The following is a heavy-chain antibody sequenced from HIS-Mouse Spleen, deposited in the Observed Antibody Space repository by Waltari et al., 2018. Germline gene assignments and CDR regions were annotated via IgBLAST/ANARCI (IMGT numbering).Heavy chain of an antibody. V-gene: IGHV3-30*18. Sequence: QVQLVESGGGVVQPGRSLRLSCAASGFTFSSYGMHWVRQAPGKGLEWVAVISYDGSNKYYADSVKGRFTISRDNSKNTLYLQMNSLRAEDTAVYYCAKDLSKGSSSNDYWGQGTLVTVSS. CDR1: GFTFSSYG. CDR3: AKDLSKGSSSNDY. J-gene: IGHJ4*02. D-gene: IGHD6-6*01. CDR2: ISYDGSNK.